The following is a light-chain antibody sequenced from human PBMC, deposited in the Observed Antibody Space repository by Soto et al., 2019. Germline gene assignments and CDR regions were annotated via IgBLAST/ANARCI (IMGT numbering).Light chain of an antibody. CDR3: QQYDTSPWT. J-gene: IGKJ1*01. CDR1: QSVSSY. V-gene: IGKV3-20*01. Sequence: EIVLTQSPGALSLSPGERATLSCRASQSVSSYLAWYQQKPGQSPRLLIYGASNRASGISDRFSGSGSGTDFTLTIYRLEPEDFAVYYCQQYDTSPWTFGQGTKVDIK. CDR2: GAS.